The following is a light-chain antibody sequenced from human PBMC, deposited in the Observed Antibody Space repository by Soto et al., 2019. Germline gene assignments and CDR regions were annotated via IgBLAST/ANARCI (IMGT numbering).Light chain of an antibody. J-gene: IGLJ3*02. CDR3: SSYTSSGAWV. CDR1: GSDVGGYNY. Sequence: QSALTQPASVSGSPGQWITISCTGTGSDVGGYNYVSWYQQHPGEVPKLIIYEVTNRPSGISNRFSGSKSGNTVSLTISGLQAEDEADYYCSSYTSSGAWVFGGGTKLTVL. V-gene: IGLV2-14*01. CDR2: EVT.